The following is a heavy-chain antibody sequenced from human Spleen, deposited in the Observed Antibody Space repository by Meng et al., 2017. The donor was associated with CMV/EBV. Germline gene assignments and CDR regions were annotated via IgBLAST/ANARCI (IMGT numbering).Heavy chain of an antibody. CDR1: GGTFSSYG. CDR2: ISTFNGDT. J-gene: IGHJ6*02. V-gene: IGHV1-18*01. D-gene: IGHD6-19*01. Sequence: ASVKVSCKASGGTFSSYGISWVRQAPGQGLEWMGWISTFNGDTNYAQKIQGRATMTTDTSTSTVYMELRSLRSDDTAVYYCARVPYSSGWYDYYYYGMDVWGQGTTVTVSS. CDR3: ARVPYSSGWYDYYYYGMDV.